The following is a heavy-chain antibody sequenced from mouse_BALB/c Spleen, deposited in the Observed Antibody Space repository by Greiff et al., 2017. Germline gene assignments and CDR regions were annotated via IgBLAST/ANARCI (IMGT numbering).Heavy chain of an antibody. D-gene: IGHD1-1*01. CDR3: ARDMTTGFAY. CDR2: ISDGGSYT. J-gene: IGHJ3*01. CDR1: GFTFSDYY. V-gene: IGHV5-4*02. Sequence: EVKLVESGGGLVKPGGSLKLSCAASGFTFSDYYMYWVRQTPEKRLEWVATISDGGSYTYYPDSVKGRFTISRDNAKNNLYLQMSSLKSEDTAMYYCARDMTTGFAYWGQGTLVTVSA.